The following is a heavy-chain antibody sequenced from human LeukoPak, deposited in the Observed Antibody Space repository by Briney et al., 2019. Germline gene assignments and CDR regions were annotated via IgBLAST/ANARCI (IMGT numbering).Heavy chain of an antibody. CDR2: INPSGGST. V-gene: IGHV1-46*01. CDR3: AREGEEQSFDY. Sequence: ASVKVSCKASGGTFSSYAISWVRQAPGQGLEWMGIINPSGGSTSYAQKFQGRVTMTRDTSTSTVYMELSSLRSEDTAVYYCAREGEEQSFDYWGQGTLVTVSS. J-gene: IGHJ4*02. D-gene: IGHD1/OR15-1a*01. CDR1: GGTFSSYA.